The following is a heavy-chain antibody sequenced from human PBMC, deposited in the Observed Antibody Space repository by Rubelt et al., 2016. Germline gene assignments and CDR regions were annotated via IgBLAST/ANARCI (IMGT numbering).Heavy chain of an antibody. CDR3: ARGKKLLYPIAPFQH. J-gene: IGHJ1*01. D-gene: IGHD2-2*02. CDR2: INHSGST. V-gene: IGHV4-34*01. Sequence: QVQLQQWGAGLLKPSETLSLTCAVYGGSFSGYYWSWIRQPPGKGLEWIGEINHSGSTNYNPSLKSRVTISVDTSKNQVALKLSSVTAADTAVYYCARGKKLLYPIAPFQHWGQGTLVTVSS. CDR1: GGSFSGYY.